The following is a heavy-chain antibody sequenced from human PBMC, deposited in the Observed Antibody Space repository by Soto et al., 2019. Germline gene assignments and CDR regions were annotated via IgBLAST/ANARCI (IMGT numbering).Heavy chain of an antibody. CDR3: ATSPSSSWSSQFDY. J-gene: IGHJ4*02. V-gene: IGHV1-58*02. D-gene: IGHD6-13*01. Sequence: SVKVSCKASGFTFTSSAMQWVRQARGQRLEWIGWIVVGSGNTNYAQKFQERVTITRDMSTSTPYMELSSLRSEDTAVYYCATSPSSSWSSQFDYWGQGTLVTVSS. CDR1: GFTFTSSA. CDR2: IVVGSGNT.